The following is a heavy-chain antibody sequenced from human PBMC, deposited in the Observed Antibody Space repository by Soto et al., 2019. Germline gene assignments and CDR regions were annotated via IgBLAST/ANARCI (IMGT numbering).Heavy chain of an antibody. CDR3: ARDVYYGGFSLGY. CDR1: GGSISSYY. D-gene: IGHD4-17*01. V-gene: IGHV4-59*12. Sequence: SETLSLTCTVSGGSISSYYWSWIRQPPGKGLEWIGEVYYTGIANYNPSLESRVTMSMDESRNQLSLEIRSMTAADTAVYYCARDVYYGGFSLGYWGHGILVTVSS. J-gene: IGHJ4*01. CDR2: VYYTGIA.